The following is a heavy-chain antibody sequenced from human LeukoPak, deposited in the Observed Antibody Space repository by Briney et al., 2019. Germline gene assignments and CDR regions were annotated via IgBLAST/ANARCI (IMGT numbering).Heavy chain of an antibody. CDR2: ITTYNGNT. D-gene: IGHD4-11*01. CDR1: GYTFTSYG. Sequence: GASVKVSCKASGYTFTSYGISWVRQAPGQGLEWMGWITTYNGNTNYAQNLQGRVTMTTDTSTSTAYMELRTLRSADTAVYYCARATLRHEGDAFDIWGQGTMVTVSS. V-gene: IGHV1-18*01. CDR3: ARATLRHEGDAFDI. J-gene: IGHJ3*02.